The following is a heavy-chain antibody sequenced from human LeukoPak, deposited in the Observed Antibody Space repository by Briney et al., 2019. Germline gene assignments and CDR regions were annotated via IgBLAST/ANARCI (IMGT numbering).Heavy chain of an antibody. CDR3: AKGGMRQQLDIFDD. D-gene: IGHD6-13*01. CDR2: ISYDGTNK. J-gene: IGHJ4*02. Sequence: GGSLRLSCAASGFIFSTYGMHWVRQAPGKGLEWVAVISYDGTNKYYADSVKGRFTISRDNSKNTLNLQMNSLRPEDTAVYYCAKGGMRQQLDIFDDWGQGTLVTVSS. V-gene: IGHV3-30*18. CDR1: GFIFSTYG.